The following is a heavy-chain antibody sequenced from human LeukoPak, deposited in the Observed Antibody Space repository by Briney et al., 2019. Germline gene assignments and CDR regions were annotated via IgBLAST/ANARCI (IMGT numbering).Heavy chain of an antibody. V-gene: IGHV5-51*01. J-gene: IGHJ4*02. D-gene: IGHD3-22*01. CDR2: IYPGDSDT. Sequence: GESLKISCKGSGYSFTSYWIGWVRQMPGKGLEWMGIIYPGDSDTRYSPPFQGQVTISADKSISTAYLQWSSLKASDTAMYYCARPHYYDSSGSTYYFDYWGQGTLVTVSS. CDR3: ARPHYYDSSGSTYYFDY. CDR1: GYSFTSYW.